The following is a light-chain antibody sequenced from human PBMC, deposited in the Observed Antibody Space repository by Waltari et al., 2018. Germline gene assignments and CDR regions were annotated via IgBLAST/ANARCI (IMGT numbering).Light chain of an antibody. CDR3: SSYTSSTTYV. J-gene: IGLJ1*01. Sequence: QSALTQPASVSGSPGPSITLSCTGTSSDVGGYHYLSWYQHHPGKAPKLMIFDVSSRPSGVSNRFSGSKSGNTASLTISGLQAEDEADYYCSSYTSSTTYVFGAGTKVTVL. V-gene: IGLV2-14*03. CDR1: SSDVGGYHY. CDR2: DVS.